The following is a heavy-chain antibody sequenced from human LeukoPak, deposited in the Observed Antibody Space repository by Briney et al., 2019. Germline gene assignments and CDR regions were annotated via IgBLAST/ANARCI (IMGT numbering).Heavy chain of an antibody. Sequence: GGSLRLSCAASGFTFSSYAMHWVRQAPGKGLEWVAVISYDGSNKYYADSVKGRFTISRDNAKNSLYLQMNSLRAEDTAVYYCARDGPPRRTYYDFWSGSEAHDAFDIWGQGTMVTVSS. CDR1: GFTFSSYA. D-gene: IGHD3-3*01. CDR2: ISYDGSNK. J-gene: IGHJ3*02. CDR3: ARDGPPRRTYYDFWSGSEAHDAFDI. V-gene: IGHV3-30-3*01.